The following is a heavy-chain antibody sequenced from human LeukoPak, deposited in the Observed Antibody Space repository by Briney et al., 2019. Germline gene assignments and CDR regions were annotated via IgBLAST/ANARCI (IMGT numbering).Heavy chain of an antibody. V-gene: IGHV4-34*01. Sequence: SETLSLTCAVYGGSLSGYYWTWIRQTPGKGLEWIGEINYSGNTNYNRSLKSRVTISADTSKNQFSLGLSSVTAADTAVYYCARRGTAYCRGGNCYSDKYFGYWGQGTQVTVSS. D-gene: IGHD2-15*01. CDR3: ARRGTAYCRGGNCYSDKYFGY. J-gene: IGHJ4*02. CDR1: GGSLSGYY. CDR2: INYSGNT.